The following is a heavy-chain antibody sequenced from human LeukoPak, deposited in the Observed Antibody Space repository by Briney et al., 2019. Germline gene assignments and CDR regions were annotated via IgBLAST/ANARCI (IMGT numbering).Heavy chain of an antibody. CDR3: AKIGPLYSSGWYVVNYFDY. J-gene: IGHJ4*02. CDR2: IKKDGSEQ. D-gene: IGHD6-19*01. V-gene: IGHV3-7*03. Sequence: GSLRLSCAASGFTFSSYWMNWVRQAPGKGLEWVANIKKDGSEQNYADSVKGRFTISRDNAKNSLYLQMNSLRAEDTAVYYCAKIGPLYSSGWYVVNYFDYWGQGTLVTVSS. CDR1: GFTFSSYW.